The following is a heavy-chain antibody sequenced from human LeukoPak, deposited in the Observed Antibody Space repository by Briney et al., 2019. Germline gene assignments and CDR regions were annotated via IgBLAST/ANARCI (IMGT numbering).Heavy chain of an antibody. CDR3: ARVPHPLMEGSFDY. Sequence: SQTLSLTCTVSGGSISSGDYYWSWIRQPPGKGLEWIGYIYYSGSTYYNPSLKSRVTISVDTSKNQFSLKLSSVTAADTAVYYCARVPHPLMEGSFDYWGQGTLVTVSS. J-gene: IGHJ4*02. CDR2: IYYSGST. V-gene: IGHV4-30-4*01. D-gene: IGHD3-3*01. CDR1: GGSISSGDYY.